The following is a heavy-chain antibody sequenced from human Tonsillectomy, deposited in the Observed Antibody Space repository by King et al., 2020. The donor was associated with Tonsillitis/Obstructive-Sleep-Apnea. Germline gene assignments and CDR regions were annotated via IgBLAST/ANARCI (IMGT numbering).Heavy chain of an antibody. CDR2: IYYSGST. Sequence: QLQESGPGLVKPSETLSLTCTVSGGSISSSSYYWGWIRQPPGKGLEWIGSIYYSGSTYYNPSLKSRVTISVDTSKNQFSLKLSSVTAAETAVYYCAGGGGGAYCGGDCYRVADWGQGTLVTVSS. CDR3: AGGGGGAYCGGDCYRVAD. V-gene: IGHV4-39*01. CDR1: GGSISSSSYY. D-gene: IGHD2-21*01. J-gene: IGHJ4*02.